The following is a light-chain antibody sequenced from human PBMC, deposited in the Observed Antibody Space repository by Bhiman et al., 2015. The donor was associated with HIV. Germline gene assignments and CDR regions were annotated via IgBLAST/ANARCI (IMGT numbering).Light chain of an antibody. CDR3: SSYTSSSTYV. CDR1: TSDVGGYNY. Sequence: QSALTQPASVSGSPGQSITISCTGTTSDVGGYNYVSWYQQHPGKAPELMIYDVSERPSGVSNRFSGSKSDNTASLTISGLQAEDEADYYCSSYTSSSTYVFGTGTKVTVL. J-gene: IGLJ1*01. CDR2: DVS. V-gene: IGLV2-14*01.